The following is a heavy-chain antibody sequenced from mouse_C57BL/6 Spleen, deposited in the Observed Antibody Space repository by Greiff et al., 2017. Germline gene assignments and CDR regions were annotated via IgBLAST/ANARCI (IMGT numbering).Heavy chain of an antibody. CDR3: ARSNGKWYYDMDD. D-gene: IGHD1-1*01. J-gene: IGHJ4*01. CDR1: GYSFTSCYY. V-gene: IGHV3-6*01. CDR2: INYSGSN. Sequence: EVQVEEPGPGLVKPSPSLYLSCSASGYSFTSCYYWNWIRQFPGNKLEWMGYINYSGSNNYNPSIKNRNTITRDTSQTQFSLKLNSVTTEDTATFYCARSNGKWYYDMDDWGQGTTVTVSS.